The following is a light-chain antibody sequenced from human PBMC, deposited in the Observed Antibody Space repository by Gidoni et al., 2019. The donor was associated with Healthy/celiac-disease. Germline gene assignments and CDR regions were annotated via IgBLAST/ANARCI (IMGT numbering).Light chain of an antibody. CDR3: SSYTSSSTLLYV. V-gene: IGLV2-14*03. J-gene: IGLJ1*01. CDR1: SSDVGGYNY. Sequence: QSSLPQPASVSGSPGQSITISCTGTSSDVGGYNYVSWYQQHPGKAPTLLLYDVSNRPSGVSNRFSGSKSGNTASLTISGLQAEDEADYYCSSYTSSSTLLYVFGTGTKVTVL. CDR2: DVS.